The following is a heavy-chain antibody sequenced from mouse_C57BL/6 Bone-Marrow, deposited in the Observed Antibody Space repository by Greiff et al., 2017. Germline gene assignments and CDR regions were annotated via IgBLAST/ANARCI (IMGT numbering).Heavy chain of an antibody. D-gene: IGHD4-1*01. CDR2: INPNYGTT. CDR1: GYSFTDYN. Sequence: VQLQQSGPELVKPGASVKISCKASGYSFTDYNMNWVKQSNGKSLEWIGVINPNYGTTSYNQKFKGKATWTVAQSYSTAYMKLNSLTSEDSAVYYCARSGLTGRDFYWGQGTTLTVSS. CDR3: ARSGLTGRDFY. V-gene: IGHV1-39*01. J-gene: IGHJ2*01.